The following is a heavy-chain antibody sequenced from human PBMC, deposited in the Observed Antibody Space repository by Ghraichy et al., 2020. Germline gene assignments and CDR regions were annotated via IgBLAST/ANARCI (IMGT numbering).Heavy chain of an antibody. CDR2: ISYDGSNK. Sequence: GESLNISCSASGFTFRSYAMHWVRQAPGKRLEWVAVISYDGSNKYYADSVKGRLTISRDNSKNTLYLQMNRVRAEDTAVYYCARDLNDALGYWGRGILVTVS. V-gene: IGHV3-30-3*01. CDR1: GFTFRSYA. CDR3: ARDLNDALGY. D-gene: IGHD3-16*01. J-gene: IGHJ4*02.